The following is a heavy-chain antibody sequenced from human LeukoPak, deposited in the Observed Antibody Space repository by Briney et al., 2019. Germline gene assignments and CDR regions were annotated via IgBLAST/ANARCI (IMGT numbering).Heavy chain of an antibody. CDR1: GFTLSSFW. CDR3: ARISSISYYFDY. CDR2: IKLDGSEK. Sequence: VGSLRLSCAASGFTLSSFWMTWIRQAPGKGLEWEANIKLDGSEKYYVDSVKGRFTVSRDNAKNSLYLQMNSLRAEDTAVYYCARISSISYYFDYWGLGTLVTVSS. V-gene: IGHV3-7*01. J-gene: IGHJ4*02.